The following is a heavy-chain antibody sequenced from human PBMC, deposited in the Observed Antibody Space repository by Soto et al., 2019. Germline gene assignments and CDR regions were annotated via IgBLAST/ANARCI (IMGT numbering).Heavy chain of an antibody. CDR1: GFTFSSYG. CDR3: AKARRAGGNYGFYSDF. J-gene: IGHJ4*02. D-gene: IGHD1-7*01. CDR2: SSATGAGT. Sequence: EVQLLESGGGLVQPGGSLRLSCAASGFTFSSYGMTWVRQAPGKGLEWVSFSSATGAGTYSDSVKGRFTISRDNSKNTLYLQMTSLRADDTAVYYCAKARRAGGNYGFYSDFWGQGALVIVSS. V-gene: IGHV3-23*01.